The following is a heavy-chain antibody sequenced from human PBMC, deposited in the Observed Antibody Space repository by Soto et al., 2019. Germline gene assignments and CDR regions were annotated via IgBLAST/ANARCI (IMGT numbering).Heavy chain of an antibody. CDR3: ARDPGTRSDY. V-gene: IGHV1-18*01. Sequence: QVQLVQSGADVKKPGASVTVACKAAGYTFTSYGISWVRQAPGPGLAWMGWSSAYNGNTNSAQKIQGRVTMTTYTSPSTADMEVRSLRSDDTAGYYCARDPGTRSDYWGQGTLVTVSS. CDR2: SSAYNGNT. CDR1: GYTFTSYG. J-gene: IGHJ4*02. D-gene: IGHD3-10*01.